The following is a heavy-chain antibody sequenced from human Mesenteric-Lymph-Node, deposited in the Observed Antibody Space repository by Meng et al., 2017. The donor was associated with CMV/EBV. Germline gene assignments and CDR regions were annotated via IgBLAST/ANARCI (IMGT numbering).Heavy chain of an antibody. J-gene: IGHJ4*02. V-gene: IGHV3-49*03. CDR1: GFTFGGSA. CDR3: APTAGAVAGIDY. CDR2: IRGRAYGGTT. Sequence: GEALKISCTASGFTFGGSAMTWLRQAPGKGLGLVGFIRGRAYGGTTEYAASVQGRFTISRDDSKSLVYLQMNGLKTEDTAVYYCAPTAGAVAGIDYWGQGTLVTVSS. D-gene: IGHD6-19*01.